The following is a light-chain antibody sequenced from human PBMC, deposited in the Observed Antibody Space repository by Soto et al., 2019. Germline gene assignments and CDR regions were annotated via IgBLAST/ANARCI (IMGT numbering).Light chain of an antibody. CDR1: SGHSSYA. V-gene: IGLV4-69*01. CDR3: QTWGTGIQV. J-gene: IGLJ3*02. Sequence: LVLTQSPSASASLGASVKLTCTLSSGHSSYAIAWHQQQPEKGPRYLMKLNSDGSHSKGDGIPDRFSGSSSGAERYLTISSLQSEDKADYYCQTWGTGIQVFGGGTKLTVL. CDR2: LNSDGSH.